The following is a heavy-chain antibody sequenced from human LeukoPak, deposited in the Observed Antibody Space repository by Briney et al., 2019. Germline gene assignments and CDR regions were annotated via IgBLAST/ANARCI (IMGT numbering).Heavy chain of an antibody. D-gene: IGHD3-22*01. J-gene: IGHJ4*02. CDR3: AREDSSGYRFDY. CDR1: GFTVSSNY. CDR2: IYSGGST. V-gene: IGHV3-53*01. Sequence: GGSLRLSCAASGFTVSSNYMSCVRQAPGNGLEWVSVIYSGGSTYYSDSVKGRFTISRDNSKNTLYLQMNSLRAEDTAVYYCAREDSSGYRFDYWGQGTLVTVSS.